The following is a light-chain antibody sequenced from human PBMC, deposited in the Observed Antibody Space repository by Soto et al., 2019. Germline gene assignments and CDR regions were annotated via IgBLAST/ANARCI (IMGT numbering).Light chain of an antibody. CDR2: GNS. J-gene: IGLJ2*01. V-gene: IGLV1-40*01. CDR1: SSNIGAGYD. CDR3: QSYDSSLSNVV. Sequence: QAVVTQPPSVSGAPGQRVTIPCTGSSSNIGAGYDVHWYQQLPGTAPKLLIYGNSNRAAGVTDRFSGSKSGTSGSLAITGLQAEDEADYYCQSYDSSLSNVVFGGGTKVTVL.